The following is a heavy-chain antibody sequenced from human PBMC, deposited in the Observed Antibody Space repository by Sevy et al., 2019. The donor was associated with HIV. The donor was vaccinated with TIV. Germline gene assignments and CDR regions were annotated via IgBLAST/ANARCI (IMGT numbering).Heavy chain of an antibody. V-gene: IGHV3-23*01. CDR2: ISGSGGST. CDR3: AKDLDYYDSSGYSAFDI. D-gene: IGHD3-22*01. Sequence: GSLRLSCAASGFTFSSYAMSWVRQAPGKGPEWVSAISGSGGSTYYADSVKGRFTISRDNSKNRLYLQMNSLRAEDTAVYYCAKDLDYYDSSGYSAFDIWGQGTMVTVSS. J-gene: IGHJ3*02. CDR1: GFTFSSYA.